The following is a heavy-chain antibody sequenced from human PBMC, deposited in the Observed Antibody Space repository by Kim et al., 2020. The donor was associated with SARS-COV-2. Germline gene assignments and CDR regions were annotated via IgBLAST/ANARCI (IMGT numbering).Heavy chain of an antibody. D-gene: IGHD3-10*01. Sequence: ASVKVSCKASGYTFTSYYMHWVRQAPGQGLEWMGIINPSGGSTSYAQKFQGRVTMTRDTSTSTVYMELSSLRSEDTAVYYCARGIRGVIIIDYYGMDVWGQGTTVTVSS. CDR2: INPSGGST. J-gene: IGHJ6*02. CDR3: ARGIRGVIIIDYYGMDV. V-gene: IGHV1-46*01. CDR1: GYTFTSYY.